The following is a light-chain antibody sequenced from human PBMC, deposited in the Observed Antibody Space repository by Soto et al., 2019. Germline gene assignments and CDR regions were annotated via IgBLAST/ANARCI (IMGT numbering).Light chain of an antibody. J-gene: IGLJ2*01. Sequence: QPVLTQPPSVSGAPGQRVTISCTGSSSNIGAGYDVHWYQQLPGTAPKPLIYGNSNRPSGVPDRSSGSKSGTSASLAITGLQAEDEADYYRQSYDSSLSGSLFGGGTKVTVL. CDR2: GNS. CDR1: SSNIGAGYD. CDR3: QSYDSSLSGSL. V-gene: IGLV1-40*01.